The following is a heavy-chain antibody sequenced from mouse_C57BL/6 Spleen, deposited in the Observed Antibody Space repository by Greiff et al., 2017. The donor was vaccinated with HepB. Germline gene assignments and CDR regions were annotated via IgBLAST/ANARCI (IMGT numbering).Heavy chain of an antibody. V-gene: IGHV5-6*01. CDR2: ISSGGSYT. CDR3: AREIASYYAMDY. CDR1: GFTFSSYG. Sequence: DVQLQESGGDLVKPGGSLKLSCAASGFTFSSYGMSWVRQTPDKRLEWVATISSGGSYTYYPDSVKGRFTISRDNAKNTLYLQMSSLKSEDTAMYYCAREIASYYAMDYWGQGTSVTVSS. D-gene: IGHD6-1*01. J-gene: IGHJ4*01.